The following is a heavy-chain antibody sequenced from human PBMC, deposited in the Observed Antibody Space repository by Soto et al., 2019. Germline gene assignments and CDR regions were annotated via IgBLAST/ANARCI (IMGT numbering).Heavy chain of an antibody. CDR3: ASQYYDFSSGALDF. CDR1: GGSISSDDYY. CDR2: IHDTATT. Sequence: QVQLQESGPGLVKPSQTLSLTCTVSGGSISSDDYYWSWIRQPPGKGLEWIGDIHDTATTSYSPFLQSRLTLSVATSKNQFSLTLRSVTAADTAVYFCASQYYDFSSGALDFWGQGILVTVSS. J-gene: IGHJ4*02. V-gene: IGHV4-30-4*01. D-gene: IGHD3-3*01.